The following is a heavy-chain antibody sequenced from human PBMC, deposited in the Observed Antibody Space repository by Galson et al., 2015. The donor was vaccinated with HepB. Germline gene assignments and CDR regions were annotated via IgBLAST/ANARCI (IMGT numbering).Heavy chain of an antibody. J-gene: IGHJ5*02. D-gene: IGHD2-15*01. CDR2: INAGNGNT. CDR3: ARDQEGRYCSGGSCYFFDWFDP. Sequence: SVKVSCKTSGYTFTSYAMHWVRQAPGQRLEWMGWINAGNGNTKYSQKFQGRVTITRDTSASTAYMELSSLRSEDTAVYYCARDQEGRYCSGGSCYFFDWFDPWGQGTLVTVSS. CDR1: GYTFTSYA. V-gene: IGHV1-3*01.